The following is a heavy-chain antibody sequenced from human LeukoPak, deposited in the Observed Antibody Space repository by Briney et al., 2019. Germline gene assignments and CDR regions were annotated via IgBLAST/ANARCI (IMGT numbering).Heavy chain of an antibody. J-gene: IGHJ4*02. CDR1: GFTFNTYA. V-gene: IGHV3-23*01. CDR3: AQGGHDFNPFYC. CDR2: IKGGGGDP. Sequence: GGSLRLSCVDFGFTFNTYAMGWVRQSPGRALEWVSSIKGGGGDPFYADSVKGRFTIYRDNSKNTLFLQLNSLRAEDSAVYYCAQGGHDFNPFYCWGQGTLVTVSS. D-gene: IGHD2-21*02.